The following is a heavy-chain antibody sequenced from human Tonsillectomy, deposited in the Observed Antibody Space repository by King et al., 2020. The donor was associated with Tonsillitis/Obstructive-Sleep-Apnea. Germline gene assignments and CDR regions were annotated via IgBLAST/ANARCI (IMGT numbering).Heavy chain of an antibody. CDR3: AKVSWSGYSFRYYYMDV. D-gene: IGHD3-3*01. CDR2: ISGDGGST. CDR1: GFTFDDYA. Sequence: VQLVESGGGVVQPGGSLRLSCAASGFTFDDYAMHWVRQAPGKGLEWVSLISGDGGSTYYADSVKGRFTISRDNSKNSLYLQMNSLRTEDTALYYCAKVSWSGYSFRYYYMDVWGKGTTVTVSS. V-gene: IGHV3-43*02. J-gene: IGHJ6*03.